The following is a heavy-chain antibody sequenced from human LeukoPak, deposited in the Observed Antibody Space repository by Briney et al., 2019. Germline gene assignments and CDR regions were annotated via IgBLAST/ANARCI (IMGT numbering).Heavy chain of an antibody. CDR2: VSGSDPST. CDR3: TKFDAPSGRENY. CDR1: GFPFSRYA. V-gene: IGHV3-23*01. J-gene: IGHJ4*02. Sequence: GGSLRLSCAASGFPFSRYAVNWVRQAPGKGLEWVATVSGSDPSTYYADSVKGRFTISGDNSKSTLYMQMNSLRAEDTAVYYCTKFDAPSGRENYWGQGTLVTVSS.